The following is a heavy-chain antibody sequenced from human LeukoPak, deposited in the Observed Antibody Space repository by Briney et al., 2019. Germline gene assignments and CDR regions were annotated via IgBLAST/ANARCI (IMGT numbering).Heavy chain of an antibody. CDR1: GGSISSYY. J-gene: IGHJ4*02. Sequence: SETLSLTCTVTGGSISSYYWSWIRQPPGKGLEWIGYIYYSGSTNYNPSLKSRVTISVDTSKNQFSLKLSSVTAADTAVYYCARSFTDNFFFENWGQGTLVTVSS. CDR3: ARSFTDNFFFEN. V-gene: IGHV4-59*01. CDR2: IYYSGST. D-gene: IGHD1-1*01.